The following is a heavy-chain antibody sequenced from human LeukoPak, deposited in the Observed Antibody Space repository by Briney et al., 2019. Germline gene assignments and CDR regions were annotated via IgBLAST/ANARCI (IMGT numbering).Heavy chain of an antibody. V-gene: IGHV1-18*04. J-gene: IGHJ4*02. D-gene: IGHD1-26*01. CDR1: GYTFTGYY. Sequence: ASVKVSCKASGYTFTGYYMHWVRQAPGQGLEWMGWISAYNGNTNYAQKLQGRVTMTTDTSTSTAYMEQRSLRSDDTAVYYCARVVGATQGFDYWGQGTLVTVSS. CDR3: ARVVGATQGFDY. CDR2: ISAYNGNT.